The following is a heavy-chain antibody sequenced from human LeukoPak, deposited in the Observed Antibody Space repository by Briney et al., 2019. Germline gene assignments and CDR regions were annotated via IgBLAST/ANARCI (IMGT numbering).Heavy chain of an antibody. CDR1: GFIFNNYA. Sequence: GGSLRLSCAASGFIFNNYAIAWVRQGPGKGLEWVSGISASGSRTYYADSVKGRFTTSRDNSKNTLFLQMNSLRAEDTAVYYCAKAQGSCGGVTCQYAVDVWGQGTTVTVSS. V-gene: IGHV3-23*01. D-gene: IGHD2-15*01. J-gene: IGHJ6*02. CDR3: AKAQGSCGGVTCQYAVDV. CDR2: ISASGSRT.